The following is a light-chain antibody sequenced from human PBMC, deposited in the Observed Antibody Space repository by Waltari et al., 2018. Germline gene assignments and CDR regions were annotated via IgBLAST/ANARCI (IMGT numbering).Light chain of an antibody. CDR2: GAS. CDR1: QRINDH. J-gene: IGKJ1*01. CDR3: QHTYGTLRT. Sequence: DIPMTQSPASLSASGGDRVTITCRASQRINDHLNWYQQKPGNDPKLLIYGASSLQSGVPSRFSGSGSGADFTLTIRRLQPEDFATYCCQHTYGTLRTFGQGTKVEI. V-gene: IGKV1-39*01.